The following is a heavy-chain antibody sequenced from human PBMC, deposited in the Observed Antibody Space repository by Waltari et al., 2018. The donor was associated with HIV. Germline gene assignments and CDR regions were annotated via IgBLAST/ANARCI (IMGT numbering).Heavy chain of an antibody. V-gene: IGHV3-49*03. CDR2: NRSKAYGGTT. CDR3: TREAHFGYGSGSPVGY. Sequence: EVQLVESGGGLVQPGRSLRLSCTASGFTFGDYDMSWFRQAAGKGLEWVGFNRSKAYGGTTEYAASVKGRFTISRDDSKSIAYLQMNSLKTEDTAVYYCTREAHFGYGSGSPVGYWGQGTLVTVSS. D-gene: IGHD3-10*01. J-gene: IGHJ4*02. CDR1: GFTFGDYD.